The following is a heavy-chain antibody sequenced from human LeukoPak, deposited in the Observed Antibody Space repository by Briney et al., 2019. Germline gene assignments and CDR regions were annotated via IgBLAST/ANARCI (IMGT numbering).Heavy chain of an antibody. CDR1: GGSISSYY. V-gene: IGHV4-34*01. J-gene: IGHJ4*02. CDR3: ARDRDGEQLSY. Sequence: SETLSLTCTVSGGSISSYYWSWIRQPPGKGLEWIGEINHSGSTNYNPSLKSRVTISVDTSKNQFSLKLSSVTAADTAVYYCARDRDGEQLSYWGQGTLVTVSS. CDR2: INHSGST. D-gene: IGHD3-10*01.